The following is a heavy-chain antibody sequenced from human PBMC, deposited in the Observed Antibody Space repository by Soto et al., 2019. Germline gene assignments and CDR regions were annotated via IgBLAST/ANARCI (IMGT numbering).Heavy chain of an antibody. J-gene: IGHJ6*03. Sequence: ASLKVSCKASGYTFTSYDINCVRQATGQGLEWMGWMNPNSGNTGYAQKFQGRVTMTRNTSISTAYMELSSLRSEDTAVYYCARGRVGGYSGYDFRYYYYYMDVWGKGTTVTVSS. CDR2: MNPNSGNT. CDR3: ARGRVGGYSGYDFRYYYYYMDV. D-gene: IGHD5-12*01. V-gene: IGHV1-8*01. CDR1: GYTFTSYD.